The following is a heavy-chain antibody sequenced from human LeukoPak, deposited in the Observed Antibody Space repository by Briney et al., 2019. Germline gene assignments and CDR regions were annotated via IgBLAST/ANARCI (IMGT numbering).Heavy chain of an antibody. V-gene: IGHV3-15*01. CDR2: IKSKTDGGTT. CDR1: GFTFSNAW. D-gene: IGHD3-3*01. Sequence: GGSLRLSCAASGFTFSNAWMSWVRQAPGKGLEWVGRIKSKTDGGTTDYAAPVKGRFTISRDDSKNTLYLQMNSLKTEDTAVYYCTTDFPTIFGVVTSDGAFDIWGQGTMVTVSS. J-gene: IGHJ3*02. CDR3: TTDFPTIFGVVTSDGAFDI.